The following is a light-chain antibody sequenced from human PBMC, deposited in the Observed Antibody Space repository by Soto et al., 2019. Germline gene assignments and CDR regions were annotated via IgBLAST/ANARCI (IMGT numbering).Light chain of an antibody. CDR3: QQYGSSGT. CDR2: ESS. CDR1: QNVANY. J-gene: IGKJ1*01. Sequence: EIVLSQSPATLSVTPGERATLSCRASQNVANYLDWYQQKPGQAPRLLIYESSNRATGIAARFSGSESGTDFALTISRLEPEEFVVYYCQQYGSSGTFGQGTKVDIK. V-gene: IGKV3-11*01.